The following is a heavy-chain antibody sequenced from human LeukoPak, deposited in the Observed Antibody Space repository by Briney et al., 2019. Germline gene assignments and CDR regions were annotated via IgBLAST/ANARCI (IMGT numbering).Heavy chain of an antibody. J-gene: IGHJ6*02. CDR3: ARDRIVVVTAYSFDYYYGMDV. Sequence: PSETLSLTRTVSGGSISSYYWSWIRQPAGKGLEWIGRIYTSGSTNYNPSLKSRVTMSVDTSKNQFSLKLSSVTAADTAVYYCARDRIVVVTAYSFDYYYGMDVWGQGTTVTVSS. D-gene: IGHD2-21*02. CDR1: GGSISSYY. V-gene: IGHV4-4*07. CDR2: IYTSGST.